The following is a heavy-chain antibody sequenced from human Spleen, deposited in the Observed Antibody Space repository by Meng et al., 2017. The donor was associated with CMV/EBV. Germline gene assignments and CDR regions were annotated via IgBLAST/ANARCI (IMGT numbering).Heavy chain of an antibody. Sequence: GESLKISCAASGFTLSSYSMHWVRQAPGKGLEWVAVKSHDGSNKDYADSVKGRFTISRDNSKNTLYLQMSSLRAEDTAVYYCARDQAPYRAKHCYGLDVWGQGTTVTVSS. CDR2: KSHDGSNK. D-gene: IGHD4-11*01. V-gene: IGHV3-30*04. CDR1: GFTLSSYS. CDR3: ARDQAPYRAKHCYGLDV. J-gene: IGHJ6*02.